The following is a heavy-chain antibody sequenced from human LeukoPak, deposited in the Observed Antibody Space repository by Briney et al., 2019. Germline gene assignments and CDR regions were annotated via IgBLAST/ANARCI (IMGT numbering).Heavy chain of an antibody. Sequence: ASVKVSCKASGYSFTTYGTAWLGRALGQGLEGMGWSDTYNGKTHYAQNLQGRVTMTTDISTTTAYMELRSLRSDDTAVYYCAREPKIGNFDYWGLGTLVIVSS. CDR1: GYSFTTYG. J-gene: IGHJ4*02. V-gene: IGHV1-18*01. CDR2: SDTYNGKT. CDR3: AREPKIGNFDY.